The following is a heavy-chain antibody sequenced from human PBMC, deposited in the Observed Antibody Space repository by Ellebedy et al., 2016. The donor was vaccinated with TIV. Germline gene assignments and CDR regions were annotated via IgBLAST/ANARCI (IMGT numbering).Heavy chain of an antibody. V-gene: IGHV3-74*01. Sequence: GESLKISCAASGFTFSTYWMHWVRQTPGQGPVWVARINNNGRTINYADSVKGRFTISRDNAKNTLYLEMSSLRVDDTAVYYCARQFDQPARWGQGTLVIVSS. CDR2: INNNGRTI. CDR3: ARQFDQPAR. CDR1: GFTFSTYW. D-gene: IGHD3-9*01. J-gene: IGHJ4*02.